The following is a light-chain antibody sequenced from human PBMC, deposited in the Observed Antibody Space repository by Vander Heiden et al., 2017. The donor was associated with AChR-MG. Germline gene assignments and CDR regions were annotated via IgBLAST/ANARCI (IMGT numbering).Light chain of an antibody. CDR3: QQSYSTPGT. CDR1: QSISSY. J-gene: IGKJ1*01. V-gene: IGKV1-39*01. CDR2: AAS. Sequence: DIQMTQSPSSLSASVGDRVTSPCRASQSISSYLNWYQQKPGKAPKLLIYAASSLQSGVPSRFSGSGSGTDFTLTISSLQPEDFATYYCQQSYSTPGTFGQGTKVEIK.